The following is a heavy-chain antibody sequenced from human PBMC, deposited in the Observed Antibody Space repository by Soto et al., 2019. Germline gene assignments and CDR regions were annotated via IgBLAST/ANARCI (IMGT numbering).Heavy chain of an antibody. J-gene: IGHJ4*02. CDR2: ISSSSSTI. D-gene: IGHD3-22*01. Sequence: PGGSLRLSCAASGFTFSSYSVNWVRQAPGKGLEWVSYISSSSSTIYYADSVKGRFTISRDNAKNPLYLQMNSLRDEDTAVYYCARRRDYYDSSGYSLFDYWGQGTLVTVSS. CDR1: GFTFSSYS. V-gene: IGHV3-48*02. CDR3: ARRRDYYDSSGYSLFDY.